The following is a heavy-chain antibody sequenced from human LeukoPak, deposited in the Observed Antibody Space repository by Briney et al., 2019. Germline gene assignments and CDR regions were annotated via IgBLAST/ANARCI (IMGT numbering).Heavy chain of an antibody. D-gene: IGHD3-22*01. CDR2: IGTYKGNT. CDR1: GYTFTSDG. Sequence: ASVKVSCKTSGYTFTSDGISWVRQAPGQGLEWMGWIGTYKGNTNYAQMFQGRVTMTTDTSTSTAYMELKNLRSDDTAVYYCARTPGMVVVKAFYCMDVWGQGTTVTVSS. CDR3: ARTPGMVVVKAFYCMDV. J-gene: IGHJ6*02. V-gene: IGHV1-18*01.